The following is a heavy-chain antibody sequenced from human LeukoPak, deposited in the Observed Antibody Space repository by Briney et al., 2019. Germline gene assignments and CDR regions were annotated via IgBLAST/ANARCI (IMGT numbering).Heavy chain of an antibody. D-gene: IGHD6-13*01. J-gene: IGHJ5*02. V-gene: IGHV1-46*03. CDR2: INPSGGST. Sequence: WASVKVSCKASGYTFTRYYMHWVRQAPGQGLEWMGIINPSGGSTSYAQKFQGRVTMTRDTSTSTVYMELSSLRSEDTAVYYCTRLGIAAAGTSKRENNWFDPWGQGTLVTVSS. CDR3: TRLGIAAAGTSKRENNWFDP. CDR1: GYTFTRYY.